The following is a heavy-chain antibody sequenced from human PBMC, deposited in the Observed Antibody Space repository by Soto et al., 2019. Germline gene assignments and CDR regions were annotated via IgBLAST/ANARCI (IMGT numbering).Heavy chain of an antibody. V-gene: IGHV1-69*02. CDR2: IIPILGIA. D-gene: IGHD2-21*02. J-gene: IGHJ5*02. CDR1: GGTFSSYT. Sequence: QVQLVQSGAEVKKPGSSVKVSCKASGGTFSSYTISWVRQAPGQGLEWMGRIIPILGIANYAQKFQGRVTITADKSTSTAYMELSSLRPEDTAVYYCARTNCGGDCYSGWFDPWGQGTLVTVSS. CDR3: ARTNCGGDCYSGWFDP.